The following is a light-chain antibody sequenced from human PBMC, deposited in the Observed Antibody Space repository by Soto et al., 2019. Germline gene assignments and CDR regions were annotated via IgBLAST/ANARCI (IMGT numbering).Light chain of an antibody. Sequence: DIQMTQSPSSLSASVGDRVTITCRASQGIRNYLGWYQQKPGKAPKRLIYAASSLQSGVPSRFSGSGSGTEFTLTISSLQPEDFATYYCLQLNSYPWTFGQGTKVEIK. V-gene: IGKV1-17*01. CDR3: LQLNSYPWT. CDR1: QGIRNY. CDR2: AAS. J-gene: IGKJ1*01.